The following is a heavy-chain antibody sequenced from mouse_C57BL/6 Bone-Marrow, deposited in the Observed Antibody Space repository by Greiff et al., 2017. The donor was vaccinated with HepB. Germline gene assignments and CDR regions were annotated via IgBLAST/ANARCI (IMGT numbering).Heavy chain of an antibody. J-gene: IGHJ3*01. CDR1: GYTFTSYG. V-gene: IGHV1-81*01. CDR3: ARDPFYYYGSTPFAY. Sequence: QVQLQQSGSELARPGASVKLSCKASGYTFTSYGISWVKQRTGQGLEWIGEIYPRSGNTYYNEKFKGKATLTADKSSSTAYMELRSLTSEDSAVYFCARDPFYYYGSTPFAYWGQGTLVTVSA. CDR2: IYPRSGNT. D-gene: IGHD1-1*01.